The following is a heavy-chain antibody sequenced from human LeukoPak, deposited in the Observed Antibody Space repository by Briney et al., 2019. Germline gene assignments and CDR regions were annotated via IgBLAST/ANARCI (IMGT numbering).Heavy chain of an antibody. D-gene: IGHD3-3*01. V-gene: IGHV1-2*02. J-gene: IGHJ5*02. CDR2: INPNSGGT. CDR1: GYTFTGYY. Sequence: ASVKVSCKASGYTFTGYYMHWVRQAPGQGLEWMGWINPNSGGTNYARKFQGRVTMTRDTSISTAYMELSRLRSDDTAVYYCARVRGWSYYDFWSGPYGGWFDPWGQGTLVTVSS. CDR3: ARVRGWSYYDFWSGPYGGWFDP.